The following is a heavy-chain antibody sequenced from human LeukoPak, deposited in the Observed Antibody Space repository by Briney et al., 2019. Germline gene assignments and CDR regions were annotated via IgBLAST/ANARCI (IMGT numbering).Heavy chain of an antibody. CDR3: ARGTDYSNYYYFDY. J-gene: IGHJ4*02. D-gene: IGHD4-11*01. CDR2: INSDGSST. Sequence: GGSLRLSCAASGFTFSSYWMHWVRQAPGKGLVWVSRINSDGSSTSYADSVKGRFTISRDNAKSTLYLQMNSLRAEGTAVYYCARGTDYSNYYYFDYWGQGTLVTVSS. V-gene: IGHV3-74*01. CDR1: GFTFSSYW.